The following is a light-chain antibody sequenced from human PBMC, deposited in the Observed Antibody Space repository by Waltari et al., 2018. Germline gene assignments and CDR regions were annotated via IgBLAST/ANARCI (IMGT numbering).Light chain of an antibody. Sequence: EIVLTQSPGSLSSSPGERVTLSCRASQSVSRALAWYQQQPGQAPRLLIFGASNRATGIPDRFSGSGSETDFSLTISRLEPEEFAVYYCQHYVRLPATFGRGTKVEIK. J-gene: IGKJ1*01. CDR1: QSVSRA. CDR2: GAS. CDR3: QHYVRLPAT. V-gene: IGKV3-20*01.